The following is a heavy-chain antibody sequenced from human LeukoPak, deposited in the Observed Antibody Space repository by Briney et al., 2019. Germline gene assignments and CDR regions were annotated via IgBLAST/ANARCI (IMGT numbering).Heavy chain of an antibody. D-gene: IGHD3-10*01. CDR2: IIPILGIA. CDR1: GGTFSSYA. J-gene: IGHJ4*02. CDR3: ARDLSSRGVSGPDY. V-gene: IGHV1-69*04. Sequence: ASVKVSCKASGGTFSSYAISWVRQAPGQGLEWMGRIIPILGIANYAQKFQGRVTITADKSTSTAYMELSSLRSEDTAVYYCARDLSSRGVSGPDYWGQGTLVTVSS.